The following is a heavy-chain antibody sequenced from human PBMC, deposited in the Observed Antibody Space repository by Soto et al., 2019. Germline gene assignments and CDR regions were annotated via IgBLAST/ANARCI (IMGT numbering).Heavy chain of an antibody. V-gene: IGHV1-3*05. J-gene: IGHJ5*02. CDR1: GYTFTSYA. D-gene: IGHD4-17*01. Sequence: QVQLVQSGAEEKKPGASVKVSCKASGYTFTSYAMHWVRQAPGQRLEWMGWINAGNGNTKYSQKFQGRVTITRDTSASTAYMELSSLRSEDTAVYYCAREKTTVMKFDPWGQGTLVTVSS. CDR2: INAGNGNT. CDR3: AREKTTVMKFDP.